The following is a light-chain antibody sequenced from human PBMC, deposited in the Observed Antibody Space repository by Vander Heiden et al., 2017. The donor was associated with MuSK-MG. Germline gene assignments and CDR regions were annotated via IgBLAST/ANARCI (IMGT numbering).Light chain of an antibody. CDR2: GAS. V-gene: IGKV3-20*01. J-gene: IGKJ3*01. CDR3: QQYGSGT. Sequence: EIVLTQSPGSLSLSPGERATLSCRASHSVSSSYFAWYQQKPGQAPRLLIYGASSRATGIPDRFSGSGSGTDFTLTISRLEPEDFAVYYCQQYGSGTFGHGTKVDIK. CDR1: HSVSSSY.